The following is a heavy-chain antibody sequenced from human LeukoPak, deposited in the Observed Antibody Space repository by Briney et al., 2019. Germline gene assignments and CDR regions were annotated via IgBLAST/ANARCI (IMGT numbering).Heavy chain of an antibody. CDR3: ARGSYSSGRSGFDY. CDR2: ISYDGSNK. CDR1: GFTFSSYA. V-gene: IGHV3-30-3*01. D-gene: IGHD6-19*01. Sequence: PGRSLRLSCAASGFTFSSYAMHWVRQAPGEGLEWVAVISYDGSNKYYADSVKGRFTISRDNSKNTLYLQMNGLRAEDTAVYYCARGSYSSGRSGFDYWGQGTLVTVSS. J-gene: IGHJ4*02.